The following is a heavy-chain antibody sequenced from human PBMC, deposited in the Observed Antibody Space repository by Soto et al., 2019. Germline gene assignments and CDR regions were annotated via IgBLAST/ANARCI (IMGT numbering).Heavy chain of an antibody. J-gene: IGHJ4*02. CDR3: ARGYVRGSYFDY. CDR2: IIPIFGIA. Sequence: QVQLVQSGAEVKKPGSSVKVSCKASGGTFSSYTISWVRQAPGQGLEWMGGIIPIFGIANYAQKFQGRVXIXAXXSKSTAYRELSSLRSEDTAVYYCARGYVRGSYFDYWGQGTLVTVSS. V-gene: IGHV1-69*12. D-gene: IGHD3-10*02. CDR1: GGTFSSYT.